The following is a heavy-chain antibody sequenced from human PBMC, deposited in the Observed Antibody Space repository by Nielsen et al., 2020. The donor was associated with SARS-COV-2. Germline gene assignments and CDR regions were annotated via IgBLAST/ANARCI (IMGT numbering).Heavy chain of an antibody. CDR1: GFTFSSYE. V-gene: IGHV3-48*03. Sequence: GGSLRLSCAASGFTFSSYEMNWVRQAPGKGLEWVSYISSSGSTIYYADSVKGRFTISRDNAKNSLYLQMNSLRAEDTAVYYCARGGYSSGWYVGSSFDYWGQGTLVTVSS. D-gene: IGHD6-19*01. CDR2: ISSSGSTI. J-gene: IGHJ4*02. CDR3: ARGGYSSGWYVGSSFDY.